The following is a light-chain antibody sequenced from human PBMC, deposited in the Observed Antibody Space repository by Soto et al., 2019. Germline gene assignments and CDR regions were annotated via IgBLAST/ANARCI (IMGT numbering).Light chain of an antibody. V-gene: IGLV1-51*01. CDR1: SSNIGNNY. CDR3: GTWDSGLSAVV. CDR2: DSN. J-gene: IGLJ2*01. Sequence: QSVLTQPPSVSAAPGQKVTISCSGSSSNIGNNYVSWYQQLPGTAPKLLIYDSNKRPSGIPDRFSGSKSGTSATLGITGLQTGDEADYYCGTWDSGLSAVVFGGGPKVTVL.